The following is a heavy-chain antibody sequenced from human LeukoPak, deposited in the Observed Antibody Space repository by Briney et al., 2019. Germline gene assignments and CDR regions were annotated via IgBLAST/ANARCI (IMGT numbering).Heavy chain of an antibody. CDR2: ISAYNGNT. D-gene: IGHD3-10*01. Sequence: ASVKVSCKASGGTFSSYDNRRVRQDPGQGLEWMGGISAYNGNTNYAQKLQGRVTMTTDTSTSTAYMELRSLRSDDTAVYYCARDGYGSGSYYNPWYFDYWGQGTLVTVSS. CDR1: GGTFSSYD. J-gene: IGHJ4*02. CDR3: ARDGYGSGSYYNPWYFDY. V-gene: IGHV1-18*01.